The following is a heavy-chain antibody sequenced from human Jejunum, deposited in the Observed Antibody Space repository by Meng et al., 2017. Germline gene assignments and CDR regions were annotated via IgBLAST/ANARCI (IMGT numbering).Heavy chain of an antibody. CDR1: GYTFTAYY. Sequence: QVHLVQSGAEVKKPGASVRVSCEASGYTFTAYYVHWVRQAPGQGLEWMGRMNPNNGDTKYAQKVQGRVTTTRATSTVYMDLSSLTSDDTAVYYCAKDEGTTTAFDHWGQGTLVTVSS. J-gene: IGHJ4*02. CDR3: AKDEGTTTAFDH. CDR2: MNPNNGDT. D-gene: IGHD1-26*01. V-gene: IGHV1-2*06.